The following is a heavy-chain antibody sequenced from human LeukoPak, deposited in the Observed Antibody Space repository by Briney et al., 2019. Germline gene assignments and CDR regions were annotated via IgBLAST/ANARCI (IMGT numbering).Heavy chain of an antibody. Sequence: GSLRLSCAASGFTFSSYAMSWVRQPPGRGLEWIGEIHHSGSTNYNPSLKSRVTISIDKSKNQFSLKVSSVTAADTAVYYCAAKTTVTTYYFDHWGQGTRVTVSS. J-gene: IGHJ4*02. CDR2: IHHSGST. CDR3: AAKTTVTTYYFDH. CDR1: GFTFSSYAM. D-gene: IGHD4-17*01. V-gene: IGHV4-4*02.